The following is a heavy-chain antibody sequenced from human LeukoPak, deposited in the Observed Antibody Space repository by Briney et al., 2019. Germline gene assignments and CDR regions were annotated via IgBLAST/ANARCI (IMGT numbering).Heavy chain of an antibody. CDR1: GYSISSGHN. D-gene: IGHD3-10*01. CDR2: IYHSGKT. V-gene: IGHV4-38-2*02. J-gene: IGHJ3*02. CDR3: ARGRRRITMVRGVNKNAFDI. Sequence: SETLSLTCSVSGYSISSGHNGGWIRQAPGKGLEWIGSIYHSGKTYYNPSLKSRVTISIDTSKNQFSLKLSSVTAADTAVYYCARGRRRITMVRGVNKNAFDIWGQGTMVTVSS.